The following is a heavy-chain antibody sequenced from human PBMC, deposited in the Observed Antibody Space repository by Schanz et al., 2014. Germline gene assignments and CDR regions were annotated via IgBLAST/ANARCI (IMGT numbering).Heavy chain of an antibody. CDR3: ARDRVSFVRGPLGVD. V-gene: IGHV1-18*01. Sequence: QVQLVQSGAEVKKPGVSVKVSCKASGYSFTTYGLNWVRQAPGQGPEWMGWISGYNGDTNYAPKFQDRVTMTTDTSTGITSLELRNLKSDDTAVYYCARDRVSFVRGPLGVDWGQGTQVIVSS. D-gene: IGHD3-10*01. CDR1: GYSFTTYG. CDR2: ISGYNGDT. J-gene: IGHJ4*02.